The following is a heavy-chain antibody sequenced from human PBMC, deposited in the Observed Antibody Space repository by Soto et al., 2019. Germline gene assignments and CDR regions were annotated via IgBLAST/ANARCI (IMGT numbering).Heavy chain of an antibody. CDR2: IYYSGST. D-gene: IGHD2-15*01. V-gene: IGHV4-59*01. Sequence: QVQLQESGPGLVKPSETLSLTCTVSGGSISSYYWSWIRQPPGKGLEWSGYIYYSGSTNYNPSLKSRVTISVDTSKNQFSMKLSSVTAADTAVYYCARDGGYCSGGSCYSDFDYWGQGTLVTVSS. J-gene: IGHJ4*02. CDR3: ARDGGYCSGGSCYSDFDY. CDR1: GGSISSYY.